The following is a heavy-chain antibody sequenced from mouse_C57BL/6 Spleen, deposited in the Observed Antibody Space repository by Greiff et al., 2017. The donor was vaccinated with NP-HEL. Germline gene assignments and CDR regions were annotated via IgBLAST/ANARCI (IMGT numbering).Heavy chain of an antibody. Sequence: EVKLVESGGGLVKPGGSLKLSCAASGFTFSSYAMSWVRQTPEKRLEWVATISDGGSYTYYPDNVKGRFTISRDNAKNNLYLQMSHLKSEDTAMYYCARDPGTGYYFDYWGQGTTLTVSS. J-gene: IGHJ2*01. CDR3: ARDPGTGYYFDY. CDR1: GFTFSSYA. D-gene: IGHD4-1*01. CDR2: ISDGGSYT. V-gene: IGHV5-4*01.